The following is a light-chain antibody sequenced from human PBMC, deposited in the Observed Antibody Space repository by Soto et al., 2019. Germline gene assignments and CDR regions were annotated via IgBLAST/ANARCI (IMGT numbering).Light chain of an antibody. V-gene: IGKV1-39*01. Sequence: NRFTSTCRASQSISTYLNWYQQKPGKAPKLLIYAESSLQSGVPSRFSGSGSGTLFTLTISSLQPEDFATYYCQQTSSTPVTFGQGTRPEIK. J-gene: IGKJ5*01. CDR1: QSISTY. CDR3: QQTSSTPVT. CDR2: AES.